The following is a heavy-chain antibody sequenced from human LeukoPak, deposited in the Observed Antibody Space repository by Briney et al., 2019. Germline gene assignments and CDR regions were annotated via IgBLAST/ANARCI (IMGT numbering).Heavy chain of an antibody. Sequence: SETLSPTCAVYGGSFSDSYWTWIRQRPGKGLEWIGEIHHSGTTNFNPSLQSRVSISVDTAKNQFFLRVASTTAADTALYYCARGRKVSGVRRINWARHENYFFYYIDVWGKGTTVSVSS. CDR3: ARGRKVSGVRRINWARHENYFFYYIDV. D-gene: IGHD1-14*01. J-gene: IGHJ6*03. V-gene: IGHV4-34*01. CDR2: IHHSGTT. CDR1: GGSFSDSY.